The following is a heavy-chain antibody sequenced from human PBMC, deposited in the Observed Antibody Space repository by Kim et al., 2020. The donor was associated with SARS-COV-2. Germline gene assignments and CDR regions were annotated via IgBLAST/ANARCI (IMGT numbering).Heavy chain of an antibody. V-gene: IGHV3-48*03. CDR3: TLENPVSPYSSFDY. D-gene: IGHD6-13*01. J-gene: IGHJ4*02. Sequence: GGSLRLSCAASGFTFSSYEMNWVRQAPGKGLEWVSYISSSGSTIYYADSVKGRFTISRDNAKNSLYLQMNSLRAEDTAVYYCTLENPVSPYSSFDYWGQGTLVTVSS. CDR2: ISSSGSTI. CDR1: GFTFSSYE.